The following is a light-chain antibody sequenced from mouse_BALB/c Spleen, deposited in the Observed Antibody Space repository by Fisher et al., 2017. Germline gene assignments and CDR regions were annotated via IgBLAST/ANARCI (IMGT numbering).Light chain of an antibody. CDR2: LVS. J-gene: IGKJ2*01. CDR1: QSLLDSDGKTY. Sequence: VLTQSPLTLSVTIGQPASISCKSSQSLLDSDGKTYLNWLLQRPGQSPKRLIYLVSKLDSGVPDRFTGSGSGTDFTLKISRVEAEDLGVYFCSQSTHVPPYTFGGGTKLEIK. V-gene: IGKV1-135*01. CDR3: SQSTHVPPYT.